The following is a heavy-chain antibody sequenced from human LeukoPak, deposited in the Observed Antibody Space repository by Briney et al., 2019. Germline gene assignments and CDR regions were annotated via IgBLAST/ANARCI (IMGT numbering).Heavy chain of an antibody. CDR1: CGSNNSGGYY. CDR2: IYYSGST. CDR3: ARVRVDTAMVNFDY. Sequence: SETPSLNCTFSCGSNNSGGYYWSWIRQHPGEGLEWIGYIYYSGSTYYNPSLKSRVTISVDTSKNQFSLKLSSVTAADTAVYYCARVRVDTAMVNFDYWGQGTLVTVSS. D-gene: IGHD5-18*01. V-gene: IGHV4-31*03. J-gene: IGHJ4*02.